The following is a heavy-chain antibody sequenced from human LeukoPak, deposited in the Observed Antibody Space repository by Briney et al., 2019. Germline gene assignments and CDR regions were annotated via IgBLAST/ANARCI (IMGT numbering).Heavy chain of an antibody. D-gene: IGHD3-22*01. CDR3: ARCSTYYYDSSLVWFDP. V-gene: IGHV4-34*01. CDR2: INHSGST. CDR1: GGSFSGYY. J-gene: IGHJ5*02. Sequence: SETLSLTCAVYGGSFSGYYWSWIRQPPGKGLEWIGEINHSGSTNYNPSLKSRVTISVDTSKNQFSLKLSSVTAADTAVYYCARCSTYYYDSSLVWFDPWGQGTLVTVSS.